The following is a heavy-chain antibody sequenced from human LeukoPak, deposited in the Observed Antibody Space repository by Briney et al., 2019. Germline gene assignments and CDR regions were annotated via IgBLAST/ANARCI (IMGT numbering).Heavy chain of an antibody. CDR3: AIGTVTSLFDY. CDR2: ISSSSSTI. CDR1: GFTFSSYS. Sequence: GESLRLSCAASGFTFSSYSMNWVRQAPGKGLEWVSYISSSSSTIYYADSVKGRFTISRDNAKNSLYLQMNSLRAEDTAVYYCAIGTVTSLFDYWGQGTLVTVSS. J-gene: IGHJ4*02. D-gene: IGHD4-11*01. V-gene: IGHV3-48*01.